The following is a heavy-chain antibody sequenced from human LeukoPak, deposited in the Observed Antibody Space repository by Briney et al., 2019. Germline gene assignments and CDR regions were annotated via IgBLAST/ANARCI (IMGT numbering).Heavy chain of an antibody. Sequence: GRSLRLSCAASGFTVSSNYMIWVRQAPGKGLEWVSVIYFAGNTYYADSVKGRFTISRDNSKNTFYLQMNSLRAEDTAVYYCARSVYYFDSSGYFPAYVDSWGQGTLVTVSS. V-gene: IGHV3-53*01. D-gene: IGHD3-22*01. CDR1: GFTVSSNY. CDR3: ARSVYYFDSSGYFPAYVDS. CDR2: IYFAGNT. J-gene: IGHJ4*02.